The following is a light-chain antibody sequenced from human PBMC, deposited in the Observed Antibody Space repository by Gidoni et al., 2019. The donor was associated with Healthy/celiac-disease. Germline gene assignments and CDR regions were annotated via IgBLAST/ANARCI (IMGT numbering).Light chain of an antibody. J-gene: IGKJ3*01. CDR3: HQRRNWRET. V-gene: IGKV3-11*01. CDR1: PSVCSY. Sequence: EIVLTQSPATLSLSPGERATLSCRASPSVCSYLAWSQQKPGQAPRLLIYDASNRATGIPARFSDGGSRTNGTPAISSRGPEDIAVYYCHQRRNWRETVGPGTKVDIK. CDR2: DAS.